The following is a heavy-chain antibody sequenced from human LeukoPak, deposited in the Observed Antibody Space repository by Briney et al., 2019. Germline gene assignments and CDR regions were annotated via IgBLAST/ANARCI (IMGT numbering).Heavy chain of an antibody. J-gene: IGHJ4*02. CDR2: INPNSGGT. V-gene: IGHV1-2*02. CDR3: ARGRITIFGVVTAELDY. Sequence: ASVKVSCKASGYTFTGYYMHWVRQAPGQGLEWMGWINPNSGGTNYAQKFQGRVTMTRDTSISTAYMELGRLTSDDMAVYYCARGRITIFGVVTAELDYWGQGSLVTVSS. D-gene: IGHD3-3*01. CDR1: GYTFTGYY.